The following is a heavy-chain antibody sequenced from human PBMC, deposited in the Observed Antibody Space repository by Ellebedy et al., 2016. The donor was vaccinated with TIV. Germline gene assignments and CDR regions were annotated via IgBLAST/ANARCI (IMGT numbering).Heavy chain of an antibody. J-gene: IGHJ4*02. Sequence: GGSLRLSCTASGFTFSNYAMNWVRQAPGQGLEWLSSIGGGGAGTYYADSLKGRFTVSRDNSQNTLYLQMSSLRAEDTALYYCAKSRSAFSGGKYYVDYWGQGTLVTVSS. CDR3: AKSRSAFSGGKYYVDY. CDR2: IGGGGAGT. CDR1: GFTFSNYA. D-gene: IGHD2-15*01. V-gene: IGHV3-23*01.